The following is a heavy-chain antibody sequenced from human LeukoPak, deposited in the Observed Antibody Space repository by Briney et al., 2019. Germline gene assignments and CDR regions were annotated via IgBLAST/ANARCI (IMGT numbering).Heavy chain of an antibody. V-gene: IGHV3-48*03. J-gene: IGHJ3*01. CDR1: GFTFSSYE. Sequence: PGGSLRLSCAASGFTFSSYEMNWVRQAPGKGLEWVSYISSSGSTIYYADSVKGRFTISRDNAKSPLYLQMNSQRAEDTAVYYCARDRYSPGTCLKLPDAFDLWGQGTMVTVSS. CDR2: ISSSGSTI. D-gene: IGHD1-26*01. CDR3: ARDRYSPGTCLKLPDAFDL.